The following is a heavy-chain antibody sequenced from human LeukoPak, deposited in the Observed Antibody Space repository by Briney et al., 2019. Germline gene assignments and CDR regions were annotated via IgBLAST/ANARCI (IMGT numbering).Heavy chain of an antibody. J-gene: IGHJ3*02. CDR3: ATEGGSGSYYGDDAFDM. Sequence: KPGGSLRLSCEASGFSFTNTWMSWVRQAPGKGLEWVGRVKSKADDGTTDYAAPVRGRFTISRDDSKNTLSLQMNSLKTEDTAAYYCATEGGSGSYYGDDAFDMWGQGTMVTVSS. CDR2: VKSKADDGTT. D-gene: IGHD3-10*01. V-gene: IGHV3-15*01. CDR1: GFSFTNTW.